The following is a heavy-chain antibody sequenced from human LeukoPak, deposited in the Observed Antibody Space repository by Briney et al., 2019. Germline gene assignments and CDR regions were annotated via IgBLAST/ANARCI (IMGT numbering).Heavy chain of an antibody. Sequence: SETLSLTCTVSGGSISSGDYYWSWLRQPPGKGLEWIGYIYYSGSTNYNPSLKSRVTISVDTSKNQFSLKLSSVTAADTAVYYCARRGAAAGQRGAFDIWGQGTMVTVSS. CDR3: ARRGAAAGQRGAFDI. J-gene: IGHJ3*02. CDR1: GGSISSGDYY. CDR2: IYYSGST. D-gene: IGHD6-13*01. V-gene: IGHV4-30-4*01.